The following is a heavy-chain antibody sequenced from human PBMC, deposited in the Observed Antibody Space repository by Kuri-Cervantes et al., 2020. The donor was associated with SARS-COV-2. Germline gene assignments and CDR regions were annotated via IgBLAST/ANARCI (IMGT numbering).Heavy chain of an antibody. Sequence: ESLKISCAVSGVHVTGGTYSWAWIRQPAGKGLEWIGNLDTSGSTTYNPSLRGRFTISLDPSNNQVSLRLPSATAADTAVYYCGKVSWLQLWRRYSDSWGQGTLVTVSS. V-gene: IGHV4-61*10. D-gene: IGHD5-24*01. J-gene: IGHJ4*02. CDR2: LDTSGST. CDR3: GKVSWLQLWRRYSDS. CDR1: GVHVTGGTYS.